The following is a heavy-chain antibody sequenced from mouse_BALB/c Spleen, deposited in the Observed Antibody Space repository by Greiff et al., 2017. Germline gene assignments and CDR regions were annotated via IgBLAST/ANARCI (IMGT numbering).Heavy chain of an antibody. Sequence: QVQLKESGPGLVAPSQSLSITCTVSGFSLTSYGVHWVRQPPGKGLEWLGVIWAGGSTNYNSALMSRLSISKDNSKSQVFLKMNSLQTDDTAMYYCARGVYGSSLAYWGQGTLVTVSA. CDR1: GFSLTSYG. CDR3: ARGVYGSSLAY. J-gene: IGHJ3*01. V-gene: IGHV2-9*02. D-gene: IGHD1-1*01. CDR2: IWAGGST.